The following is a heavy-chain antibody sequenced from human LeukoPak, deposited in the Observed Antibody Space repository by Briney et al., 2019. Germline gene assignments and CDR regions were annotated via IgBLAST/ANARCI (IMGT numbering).Heavy chain of an antibody. D-gene: IGHD6-19*01. CDR3: TKDARRSSGWWFFDH. J-gene: IGHJ4*02. V-gene: IGHV3-53*01. Sequence: GGSLRLSCAASGFTVSSNYMSWVRQAPGKGLEWVSVLYSDGSTYYADSVKGRFTLSRDNSKNTLYLQMNSLRAEDTAVYYCTKDARRSSGWWFFDHWGQGTLVTVSS. CDR2: LYSDGST. CDR1: GFTVSSNY.